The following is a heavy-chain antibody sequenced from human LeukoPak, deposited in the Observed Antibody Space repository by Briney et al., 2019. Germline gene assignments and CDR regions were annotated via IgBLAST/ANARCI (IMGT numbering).Heavy chain of an antibody. CDR3: ARDADCSSTSCYGDYYYYYMDV. D-gene: IGHD2-2*01. V-gene: IGHV4-39*02. CDR2: IYYSGST. J-gene: IGHJ6*03. CDR1: GVSISSSSDY. Sequence: SETLSLTCTVSGVSISSSSDYGGGIRQPPGKGLEWIGRIYYSGSTYDHPSAKSRVTISVDTSKNQFSLKLNSVTAADTAVYYCARDADCSSTSCYGDYYYYYMDVWGKGTTVTISS.